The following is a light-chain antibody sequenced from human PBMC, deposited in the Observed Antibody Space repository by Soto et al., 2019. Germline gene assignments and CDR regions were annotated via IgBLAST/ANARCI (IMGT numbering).Light chain of an antibody. V-gene: IGKV1-5*03. CDR3: QQYYSHYT. J-gene: IGKJ2*01. CDR2: KAS. Sequence: DIQMTQSPSTLSASVGDRVSITCRASQSISTWLAWYQQKPGKAPKVLIYKASNLQSGVPSRFSGSGSVTEFTLTISSLQPDDGATYYCQQYYSHYTFGQGTKLE. CDR1: QSISTW.